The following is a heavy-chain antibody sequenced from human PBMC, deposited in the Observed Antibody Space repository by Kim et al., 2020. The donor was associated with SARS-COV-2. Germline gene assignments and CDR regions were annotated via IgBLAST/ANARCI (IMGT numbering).Heavy chain of an antibody. D-gene: IGHD3-16*02. J-gene: IGHJ4*02. Sequence: SETLSLTCAVSGGSISSGGYSWSWIRQPPGKGLEWIGYIYHSGSTYYNPSLKSRVTISVDRSKNQFSLKLSSVTAADTAVYYCARGRIMITFGGVILSGYFDYWGQGTLVTVSS. CDR1: GGSISSGGYS. CDR3: ARGRIMITFGGVILSGYFDY. CDR2: IYHSGST. V-gene: IGHV4-30-2*01.